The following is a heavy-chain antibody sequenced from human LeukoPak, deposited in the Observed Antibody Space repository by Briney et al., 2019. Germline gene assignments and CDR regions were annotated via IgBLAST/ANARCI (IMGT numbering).Heavy chain of an antibody. Sequence: SETLSLTCTVSGASISSTNLYWSWIRQPAGKGLEWVGRIFSSGSTNYNPSLKSRVTISVDTSKNQFSLKLSSVSAADTAVYYCARFNRRDYGANQYYFDYWGQGTLVTVSS. V-gene: IGHV4-61*02. D-gene: IGHD4-23*01. J-gene: IGHJ4*02. CDR3: ARFNRRDYGANQYYFDY. CDR1: GASISSTNLY. CDR2: IFSSGST.